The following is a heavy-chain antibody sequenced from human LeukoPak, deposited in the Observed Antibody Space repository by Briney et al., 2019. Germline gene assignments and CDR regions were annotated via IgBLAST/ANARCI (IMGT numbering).Heavy chain of an antibody. J-gene: IGHJ4*02. CDR1: GFTVSTYH. Sequence: PGGSLRLSCAVSGFTVSTYHMTWVRQAPGKGLEWVSAINDVDTPYYADTVRGRFTISRDSANNTLYLQMKRLRAEDTAVYYCARDMVHSSGAFDSWGQGTLVTV. CDR3: ARDMVHSSGAFDS. V-gene: IGHV3-53*01. D-gene: IGHD3-22*01. CDR2: INDVDTP.